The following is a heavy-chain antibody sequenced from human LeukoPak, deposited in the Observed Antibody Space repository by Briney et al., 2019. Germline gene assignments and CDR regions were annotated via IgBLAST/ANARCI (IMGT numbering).Heavy chain of an antibody. CDR1: GFTFSSYE. CDR2: IGNTGGTI. V-gene: IGHV3-48*03. Sequence: QSGGSLRLSCAASGFTFSSYEMNWVRQAPGRGLEWVSYIGNTGGTIYYTDSVKGRFTISRDNAKNSLYLQMNSLRAEDTAIYYCVRGDRYFFDFWGQGTLVTVSS. J-gene: IGHJ4*02. CDR3: VRGDRYFFDF.